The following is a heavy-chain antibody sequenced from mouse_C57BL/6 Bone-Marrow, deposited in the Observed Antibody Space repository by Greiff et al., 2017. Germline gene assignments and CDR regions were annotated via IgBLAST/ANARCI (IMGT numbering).Heavy chain of an antibody. CDR3: ARLRRGYYAMDY. V-gene: IGHV1-53*01. J-gene: IGHJ4*01. CDR1: GYTFTSYW. Sequence: QVQLQQPGTELVKPGASVTLSCKASGYTFTSYWMHWVKQRPGQGLEWIGNINPSNGGTNYNEKFKSKATLTVDKSSSTAYMQLSSLASEDSAVYYCARLRRGYYAMDYWGQGTSVTVPS. D-gene: IGHD2-12*01. CDR2: INPSNGGT.